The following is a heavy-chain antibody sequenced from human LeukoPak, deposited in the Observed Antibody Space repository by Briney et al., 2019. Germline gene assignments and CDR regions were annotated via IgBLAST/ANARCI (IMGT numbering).Heavy chain of an antibody. CDR3: AKGQILPYSIAVAGNDFDY. Sequence: GGSLRLSCAASGFTFSSYAMSWVRQAPGKGLEWVSAISGSGGSTYYADSVKGRFTISRDNSKNTLYLQMNSLRAEDTAVYYCAKGQILPYSIAVAGNDFDYWGQGTLVTVSS. D-gene: IGHD6-13*01. J-gene: IGHJ4*02. CDR1: GFTFSSYA. CDR2: ISGSGGST. V-gene: IGHV3-23*01.